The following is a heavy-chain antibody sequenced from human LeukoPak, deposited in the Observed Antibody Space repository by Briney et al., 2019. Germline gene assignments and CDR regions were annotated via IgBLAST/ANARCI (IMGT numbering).Heavy chain of an antibody. CDR2: ISSSGSTT. V-gene: IGHV3-48*04. CDR1: GFTFSSYS. D-gene: IGHD2-21*01. Sequence: GGSLRLSCAASGFTFSSYSMNWVRQAPGKGLEWVSYISSSGSTTYYADSVKGRFTISRDNAKNSLYLQMNSLRAEDTAVYYCARAPGHMGFFDYWGQGSLVTVSS. CDR3: ARAPGHMGFFDY. J-gene: IGHJ4*02.